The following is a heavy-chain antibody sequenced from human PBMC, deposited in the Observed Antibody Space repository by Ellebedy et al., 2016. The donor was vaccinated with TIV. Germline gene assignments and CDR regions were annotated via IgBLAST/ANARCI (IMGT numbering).Heavy chain of an antibody. V-gene: IGHV4-61*02. J-gene: IGHJ6*03. Sequence: SETLSLTXTVSGGSISSGSYYWSWIRQPAGKGLEWIGRIDTSGSTNYNPSLKSRVTMSVDTSKNQFSLKLSSVTAADTAVYYCARTGYGGTIYYFYMDVWGKGTTVTVSS. CDR2: IDTSGST. CDR3: ARTGYGGTIYYFYMDV. D-gene: IGHD4-23*01. CDR1: GGSISSGSYY.